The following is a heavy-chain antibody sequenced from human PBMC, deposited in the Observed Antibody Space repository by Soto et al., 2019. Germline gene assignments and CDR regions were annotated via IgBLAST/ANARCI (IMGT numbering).Heavy chain of an antibody. CDR3: ASQHYYDSSGYYVVY. D-gene: IGHD3-22*01. CDR1: GGSIRSNIYY. CDR2: IHYSGRP. J-gene: IGHJ4*02. Sequence: QLELQDSGPGLVKPSETLSLTCTVSGGSIRSNIYYWGWIRQPPGKGMEWIGNIHYSGRPYYDSSIRSRVTMSEHTSKNQFSLKLSYVTAADTAVYYCASQHYYDSSGYYVVYWGQGTLVTVSS. V-gene: IGHV4-39*01.